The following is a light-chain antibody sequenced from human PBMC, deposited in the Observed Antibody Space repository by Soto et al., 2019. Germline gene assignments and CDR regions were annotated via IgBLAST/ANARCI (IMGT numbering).Light chain of an antibody. Sequence: EIVMTQSPATLSVSPGERATLSCRASQSVSSNLAWYQQKPGQAPRLLIYGASTRATGIPARFSGSGSGTEFPLTLSSLQSEDFAVYYCQQYNNWPWTLGQGTKVEIK. CDR2: GAS. V-gene: IGKV3-15*01. CDR3: QQYNNWPWT. J-gene: IGKJ1*01. CDR1: QSVSSN.